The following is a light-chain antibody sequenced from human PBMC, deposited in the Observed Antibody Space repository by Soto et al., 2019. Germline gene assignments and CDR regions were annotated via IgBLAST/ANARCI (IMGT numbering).Light chain of an antibody. CDR3: SSHTSVNTRV. CDR2: EVT. V-gene: IGLV2-14*01. J-gene: IGLJ1*01. CDR1: SSDVGTYDY. Sequence: ALTQPASVSGSPGQSIAISCTGTSSDVGTYDYVSWYQQYPDKAPKLIIYEVTQRPSGVSNRFSGSKSGNTASLTISGLQAEDEAEYYCSSHTSVNTRVFGTGTKVTVL.